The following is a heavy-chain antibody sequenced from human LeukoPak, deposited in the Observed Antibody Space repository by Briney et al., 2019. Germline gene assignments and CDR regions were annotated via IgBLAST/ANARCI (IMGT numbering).Heavy chain of an antibody. CDR1: GFTFSSYW. Sequence: PGGSLRLSCAASGFTFSSYWMSWVRQAPGKGLEWVANIKQDGSEKYYVDSVKGRFTISRDNAKNSLYLQMNSLRAEDTAVYYCARGRYSSGWYVYWSYYGMDVWGQGTTVTVSS. V-gene: IGHV3-7*03. CDR3: ARGRYSSGWYVYWSYYGMDV. D-gene: IGHD6-19*01. J-gene: IGHJ6*02. CDR2: IKQDGSEK.